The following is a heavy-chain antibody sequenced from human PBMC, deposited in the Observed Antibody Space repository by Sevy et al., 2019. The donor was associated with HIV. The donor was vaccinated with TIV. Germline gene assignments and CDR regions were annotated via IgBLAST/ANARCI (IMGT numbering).Heavy chain of an antibody. J-gene: IGHJ4*02. CDR1: GGSISSSNW. V-gene: IGHV4-4*02. CDR3: AGSYDILIGFDY. D-gene: IGHD3-9*01. Sequence: SETLSLTCAVSGGSISSSNWWSWVRQPPGKGLEWIGEIYHSGSTNYNPSLKSRVTISVDKSKNQFSLRLGSVTAADTAVYYCAGSYDILIGFDYWGQGTLVTVSS. CDR2: IYHSGST.